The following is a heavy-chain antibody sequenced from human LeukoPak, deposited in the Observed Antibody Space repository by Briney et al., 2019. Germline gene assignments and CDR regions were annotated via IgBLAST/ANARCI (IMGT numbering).Heavy chain of an antibody. J-gene: IGHJ4*02. CDR1: GFTVSSNY. CDR2: IRYDGSNK. V-gene: IGHV3-30*02. D-gene: IGHD6-13*01. Sequence: GASLRLSCAASGFTVSSNYISWVRQAPGKGLEWVTFIRYDGSNKYYADSVKGRFTISRDNSKNTLYLQMNSLRAEDTAVYYCAKDRDWASAAGTDFDYWGQGTLVTVSS. CDR3: AKDRDWASAAGTDFDY.